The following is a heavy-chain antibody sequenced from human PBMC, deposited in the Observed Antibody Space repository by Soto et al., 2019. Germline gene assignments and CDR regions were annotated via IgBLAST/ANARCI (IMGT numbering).Heavy chain of an antibody. J-gene: IGHJ4*02. CDR2: ISYDGSNK. Sequence: GGSLRLSCAASGFTFSSYAMHWVRQAPGKGLEWVAVISYDGSNKYYADSVKGRFTISRDNSKNTLYLQMNSLRAEDTAVYYCARDKEDSSGYFIYWGQGTLVTVSS. CDR1: GFTFSSYA. CDR3: ARDKEDSSGYFIY. D-gene: IGHD3-22*01. V-gene: IGHV3-30-3*01.